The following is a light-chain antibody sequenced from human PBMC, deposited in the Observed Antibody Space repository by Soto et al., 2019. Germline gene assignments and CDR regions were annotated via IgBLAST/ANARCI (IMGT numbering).Light chain of an antibody. CDR3: SSYTSSNTYV. CDR1: SSDVGSYNR. V-gene: IGLV2-18*02. J-gene: IGLJ1*01. Sequence: LTQPPSVSGSSGQAVAISCTGTSSDVGSYNRVSWYQQPPGTAPKVMIYEVSNRPSGVPDRFSGSKSGNTASLTISGLQAEDEADYYCSSYTSSNTYVFGTGTKVTVL. CDR2: EVS.